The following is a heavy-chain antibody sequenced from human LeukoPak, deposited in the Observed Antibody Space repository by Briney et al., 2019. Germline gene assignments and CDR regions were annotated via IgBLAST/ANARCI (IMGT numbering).Heavy chain of an antibody. CDR3: ARERGEEYSSGWYKRNSFDN. J-gene: IGHJ4*02. D-gene: IGHD6-19*01. CDR2: IYYSGST. CDR1: GGSISSSSCY. V-gene: IGHV4-39*07. Sequence: SETLSLTCTIAGGSISSSSCYWGWIRQPPGKGLEWIGSIYYSGSTYYNPSLKSRVTISVDTSKNQFSLKLSSVTAADTAIYYCARERGEEYSSGWYKRNSFDNWGQGTRVTVSS.